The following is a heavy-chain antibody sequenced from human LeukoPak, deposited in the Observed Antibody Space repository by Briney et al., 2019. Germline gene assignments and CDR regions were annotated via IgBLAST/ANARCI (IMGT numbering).Heavy chain of an antibody. CDR2: IYTGGST. V-gene: IGHV3-66*01. Sequence: PGGSLRLSCVASGFTISSNYMSWVRQAPGEGLEWISVIYTGGSTSYADSVKGRFTISRDSSTNTLFLQMNSLGAEDTAVYYCARASTLRTGDAHWGQGTLVTVSS. CDR1: GFTISSNY. D-gene: IGHD7-27*01. J-gene: IGHJ4*02. CDR3: ARASTLRTGDAH.